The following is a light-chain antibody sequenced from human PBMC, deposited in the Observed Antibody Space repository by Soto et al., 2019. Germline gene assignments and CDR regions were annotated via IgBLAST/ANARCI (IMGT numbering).Light chain of an antibody. CDR3: CSYGGSRAV. V-gene: IGLV2-23*02. Sequence: QSALTQPASVSGSPGQSITISCTGTSSDVGSHNLVSWYQQHPGQAPKLMIYEVIKRPLVVSTRFSASKSGNTASLTISGLQAEDEADYYCCSYGGSRAVFGGGTQLTVL. J-gene: IGLJ7*01. CDR1: SSDVGSHNL. CDR2: EVI.